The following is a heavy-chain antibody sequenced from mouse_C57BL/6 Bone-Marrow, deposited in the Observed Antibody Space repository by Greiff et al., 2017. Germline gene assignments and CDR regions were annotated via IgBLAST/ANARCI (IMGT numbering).Heavy chain of an antibody. J-gene: IGHJ3*01. CDR1: GYTFTEYT. CDR2: FYPGSGSI. D-gene: IGHD2-1*01. V-gene: IGHV1-62-2*01. Sequence: QVQLQQSGAELVNPGASVKLSCKASGYTFTEYTIHWVKQRSGQGLEWIGWFYPGSGSIKYNEKFKDKATLPADKSSSTVYMELSRLTSEDSAVYFCARHEGEIYYGNGWFAYWGQGTLVTVSA. CDR3: ARHEGEIYYGNGWFAY.